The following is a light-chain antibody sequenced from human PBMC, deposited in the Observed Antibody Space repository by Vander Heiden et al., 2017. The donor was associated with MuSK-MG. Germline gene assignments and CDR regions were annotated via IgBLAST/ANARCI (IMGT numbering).Light chain of an antibody. CDR1: QSGLYTSNKRNY. Sequence: IVMTQSPHSLAVSLGERATINCKSSQSGLYTSNKRNYVTWYQQQPGQPPKLLIYWASTRESGVPDRISGSGSGTDFTLTISSLQAEDVAVYYCQQYDNSPFTFGQGTKLEIK. J-gene: IGKJ2*01. CDR3: QQYDNSPFT. CDR2: WAS. V-gene: IGKV4-1*01.